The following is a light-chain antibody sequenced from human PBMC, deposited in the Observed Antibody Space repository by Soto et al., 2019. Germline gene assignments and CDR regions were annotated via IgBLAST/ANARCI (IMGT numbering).Light chain of an antibody. Sequence: QSVLTQPASVSGSLGQSITISCTGTSSDVGGYNYVSWYQHHPGKAPKLMIYDVSYRPSGVSNRFSGSKSGNTASLTISGLQAEDEADYYCSSYTSSNTYVFGSGTKVTVL. CDR3: SSYTSSNTYV. J-gene: IGLJ1*01. CDR1: SSDVGGYNY. CDR2: DVS. V-gene: IGLV2-14*01.